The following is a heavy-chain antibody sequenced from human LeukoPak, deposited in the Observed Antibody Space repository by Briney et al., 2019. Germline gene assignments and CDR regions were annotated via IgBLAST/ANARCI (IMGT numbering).Heavy chain of an antibody. CDR2: ISGSGGST. D-gene: IGHD5-12*01. V-gene: IGHV3-23*01. Sequence: GGSLRLSCAASGFTFSSYAMSWVRQAPGKGLEWVSAISGSGGSTYYADSVKGRFTISRDNSKNTLYLQMNSLRAEDTAVYYCAKERSRVATIWGVGDYWGQGTLVTVSS. J-gene: IGHJ4*02. CDR1: GFTFSSYA. CDR3: AKERSRVATIWGVGDY.